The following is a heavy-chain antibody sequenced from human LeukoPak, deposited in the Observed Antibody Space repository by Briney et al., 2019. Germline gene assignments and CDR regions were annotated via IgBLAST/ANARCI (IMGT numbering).Heavy chain of an antibody. CDR1: GFTFSDYC. Sequence: GGSLRLSCAVSGFTFSDYCMSWVRQAPGKGLEWVSYSTRSGSTMYYADSVKGRFTISRDNAKNSLFLQMNSLRAEDTAVYYCARVAVTLNFDYWGQGTLVTVSS. V-gene: IGHV3-11*04. CDR3: ARVAVTLNFDY. D-gene: IGHD4-17*01. CDR2: STRSGSTM. J-gene: IGHJ4*02.